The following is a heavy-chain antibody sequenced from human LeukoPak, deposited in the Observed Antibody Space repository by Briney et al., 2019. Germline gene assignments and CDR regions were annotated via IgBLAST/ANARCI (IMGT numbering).Heavy chain of an antibody. V-gene: IGHV1-8*01. Sequence: ASVKVSCEASGYTFTSYDINWVRQATGQGLEWMGWMNPNSGNTGYAQKLQGRVTMTRNTSISTAYMELSSLRSEDTAVYYCARGRSGTYYDYVWGSPYYFDYWGQGTLVTVSS. CDR2: MNPNSGNT. J-gene: IGHJ4*02. CDR1: GYTFTSYD. D-gene: IGHD3-16*01. CDR3: ARGRSGTYYDYVWGSPYYFDY.